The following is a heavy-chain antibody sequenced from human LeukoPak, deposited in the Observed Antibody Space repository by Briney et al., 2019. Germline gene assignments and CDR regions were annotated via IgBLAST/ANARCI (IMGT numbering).Heavy chain of an antibody. CDR2: IIPIFGTA. V-gene: IGHV1-69*05. D-gene: IGHD3-3*01. Sequence: EASVKVSCKASGYTFTGYYMHWVRQAPGQGLEWMGGIIPIFGTANYAQKFQGRVTITTDESTSTAYMELSSLRSEDTAVYYCASDKVKSSHDFWSGYYTVVIDYWGQGTLVTVSS. CDR1: GYTFTGYY. CDR3: ASDKVKSSHDFWSGYYTVVIDY. J-gene: IGHJ4*02.